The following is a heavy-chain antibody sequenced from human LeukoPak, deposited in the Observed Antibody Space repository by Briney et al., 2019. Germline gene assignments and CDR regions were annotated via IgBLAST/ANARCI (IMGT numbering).Heavy chain of an antibody. V-gene: IGHV1-2*02. CDR3: ARDAGVPARGNALDH. Sequence: ASVKVSCKASGYTFTVNHLHWVRQAPGQAPEWMGKINPRNGDTEYPQKFQARVAMTRDTSTNTAYMELRSLRSDDTAIYYCARDAGVPARGNALDHWGQGSLVTVSS. J-gene: IGHJ4*02. D-gene: IGHD2-8*01. CDR2: INPRNGDT. CDR1: GYTFTVNH.